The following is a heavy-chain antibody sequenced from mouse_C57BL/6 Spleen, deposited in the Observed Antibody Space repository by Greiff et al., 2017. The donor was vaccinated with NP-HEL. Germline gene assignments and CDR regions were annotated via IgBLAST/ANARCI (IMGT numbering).Heavy chain of an antibody. CDR3: AQERRGVLHSYYFGC. J-gene: IGHJ2*01. Sequence: QVQLQQPGAELVKPGASVKLSCKASGYTFTSYWMQWVKQRPGQGLEWIGEIDPADSSTNYNQKFKGKATLTVDTSSSTAYMQLSSLTSQASAVYYCAQERRGVLHSYYFGCWGKGTTLTVSS. D-gene: IGHD1-1*01. V-gene: IGHV1-50*01. CDR2: IDPADSST. CDR1: GYTFTSYW.